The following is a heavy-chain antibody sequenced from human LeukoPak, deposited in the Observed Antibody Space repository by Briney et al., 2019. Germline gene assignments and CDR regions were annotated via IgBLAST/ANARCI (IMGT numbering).Heavy chain of an antibody. Sequence: ASVKFSCKASGYTFTGNFIHWVRQAPGQGLELVGWINPNGGGTNYAQKFQVRVTMTRDTSISTAYMNLSSLTSEDTAIYYCARGHSSLRLYYFDYWGQGTLVTVSS. CDR2: INPNGGGT. CDR3: ARGHSSLRLYYFDY. D-gene: IGHD6-6*01. CDR1: GYTFTGNF. J-gene: IGHJ4*02. V-gene: IGHV1-2*02.